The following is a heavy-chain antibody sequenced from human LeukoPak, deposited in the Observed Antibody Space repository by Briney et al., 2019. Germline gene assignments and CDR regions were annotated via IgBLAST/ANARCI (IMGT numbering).Heavy chain of an antibody. D-gene: IGHD6-6*01. V-gene: IGHV1-69*13. CDR1: GGTFSSYA. Sequence: GASVKVSCKASGGTFSSYAISWVRQAPGQGLEWMGGIIPIFGTANYAQKFQGRVTITADESTSTAYMELSSLRSEDTAVYYCARTNPEGDSSSYDAFDIWGQGTMVTVSS. CDR3: ARTNPEGDSSSYDAFDI. J-gene: IGHJ3*02. CDR2: IIPIFGTA.